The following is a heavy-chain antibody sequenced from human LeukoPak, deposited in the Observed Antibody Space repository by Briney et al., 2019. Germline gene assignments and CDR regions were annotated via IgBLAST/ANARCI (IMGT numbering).Heavy chain of an antibody. V-gene: IGHV3-21*01. CDR1: GFTFRSHS. CDR3: VRDVIHSYFDI. J-gene: IGHJ4*02. D-gene: IGHD2-21*01. CDR2: ITGAGSI. Sequence: GGSLRLSCVASGFTFRSHSLDWVRQAPGKGLEWVSSITGAGSIQYADSVRGRFTISRDNARNSLYLQMDSLRVDDTAVYYCVRDVIHSYFDIWGQGILITVSS.